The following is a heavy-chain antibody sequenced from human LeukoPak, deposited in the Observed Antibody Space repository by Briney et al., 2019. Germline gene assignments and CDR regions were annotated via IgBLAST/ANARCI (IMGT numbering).Heavy chain of an antibody. J-gene: IGHJ4*02. V-gene: IGHV3-23*01. CDR3: AKESYWPLFHY. D-gene: IGHD2-15*01. CDR2: ISGSGGST. Sequence: GGSLRLSCAASRFSFSSYAMSWVRQAPGKGLEWVSAISGSGGSTYYADSVKGRFTISRDNSKNTLYLRMNSLRAEDTAVYYCAKESYWPLFHYWGQGTLVTVSS. CDR1: RFSFSSYA.